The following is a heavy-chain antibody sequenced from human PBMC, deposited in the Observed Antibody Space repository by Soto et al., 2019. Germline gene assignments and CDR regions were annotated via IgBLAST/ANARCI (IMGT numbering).Heavy chain of an antibody. CDR2: ISYDGSNK. CDR1: GFTFSSYA. D-gene: IGHD2-2*01. J-gene: IGHJ3*02. CDR3: ASAPRAAMRGPSSPPMAFDI. V-gene: IGHV3-30-3*01. Sequence: GGSLRLSCAASGFTFSSYAMHWVRQAPGKGLEWVAVISYDGSNKYYADSEKGRFTISRDNSKNTLYLQMNSLRAEDTAVYDCASAPRAAMRGPSSPPMAFDIWGQGTMVTVSS.